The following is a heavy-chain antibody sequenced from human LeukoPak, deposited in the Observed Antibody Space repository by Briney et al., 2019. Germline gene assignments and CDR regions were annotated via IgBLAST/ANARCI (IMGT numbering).Heavy chain of an antibody. D-gene: IGHD6-13*01. CDR3: ARGPYSSSWYNY. Sequence: DPSETLSLTCTVSGGSISSYYWSWIRQPPGKGLEWIGYIYCSGSTNYNPSLKSRVTISVDTSKNQFSLKLSSVTAADTAVYYCARGPYSSSWYNYWGQGTLVTVSS. CDR1: GGSISSYY. CDR2: IYCSGST. J-gene: IGHJ4*02. V-gene: IGHV4-59*01.